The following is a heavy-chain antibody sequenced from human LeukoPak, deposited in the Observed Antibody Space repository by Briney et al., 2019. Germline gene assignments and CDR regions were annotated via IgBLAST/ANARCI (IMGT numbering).Heavy chain of an antibody. CDR2: IIPILGTA. CDR3: ARWGGYCSGANCHGYWPFDF. J-gene: IGHJ4*02. D-gene: IGHD2-2*01. CDR1: GGTFSHYA. V-gene: IGHV1-69*13. Sequence: WASVKVSCTASGGTFSHYAFSWVRQPPGQGLEWMGGIIPILGTANYAQKFQGKVTITADESTSTAYMEMSSLRSEDTAVYYCARWGGYCSGANCHGYWPFDFWGQGTLVTVSS.